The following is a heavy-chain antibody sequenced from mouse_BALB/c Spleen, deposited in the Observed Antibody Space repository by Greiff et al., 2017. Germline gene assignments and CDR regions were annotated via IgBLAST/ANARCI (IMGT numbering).Heavy chain of an antibody. D-gene: IGHD2-4*01. CDR3: ARPYDYDVAWFAY. CDR2: INSNGGST. V-gene: IGHV5-6-3*01. J-gene: IGHJ3*01. Sequence: EVMLVESGGGLVQPGGSLKLSCAASGFTFSSYGMSWVRQTPDKRLELVATINSNGGSTYYPDSVKGRFTISRDNAKNTLYLQMSSLKSEDTAMYYCARPYDYDVAWFAYWGQGTLVTVSA. CDR1: GFTFSSYG.